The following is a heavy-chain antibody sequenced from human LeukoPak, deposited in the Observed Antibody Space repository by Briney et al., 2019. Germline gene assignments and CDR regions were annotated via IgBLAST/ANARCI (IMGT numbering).Heavy chain of an antibody. J-gene: IGHJ4*02. CDR2: ISAYNDDT. V-gene: IGHV1-18*01. CDR3: AREGRIIGMAVDY. Sequence: ASVKVSCKASGYSFNNYGISWVRQAPGQGLEWLGWISAYNDDTNHAQKVQGRITMTTDTSTSTAYMELRSLRSDDTAMYYCAREGRIIGMAVDYWGQGTLVTVSS. D-gene: IGHD1-20*01. CDR1: GYSFNNYG.